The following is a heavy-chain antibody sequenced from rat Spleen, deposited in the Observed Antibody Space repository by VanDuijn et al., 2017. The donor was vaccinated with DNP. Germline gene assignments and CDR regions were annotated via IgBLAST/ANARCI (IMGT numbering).Heavy chain of an antibody. Sequence: EVQLVESGGDLVQPGGSLKLSCVASGFTFINYWMTWIRQVPGKGLEWVASIANSGGNSYYPDSVKGRFTISRDNAKNTLYLQMNSLRSEDTATYYCARWSSSRWSFDFWGPGTMVTVSS. CDR2: IANSGGNS. J-gene: IGHJ1*01. CDR1: GFTFINYW. CDR3: ARWSSSRWSFDF. D-gene: IGHD1-2*01. V-gene: IGHV5-31*01.